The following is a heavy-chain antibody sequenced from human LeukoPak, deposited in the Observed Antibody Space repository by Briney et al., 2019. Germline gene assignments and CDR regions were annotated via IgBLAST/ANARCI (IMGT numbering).Heavy chain of an antibody. CDR2: MDPKKGNT. CDR3: ARGGSLTGYHAWFDP. D-gene: IGHD3-9*01. J-gene: IGHJ5*02. V-gene: IGHV1-8*02. Sequence: ASVKVSCKASGGTFSNYVITWVRQAPGQGLEWMGWMDPKKGNTGYAQKFRGRVTLTRNSSINTAYMELSSLTSEDTAVYYCARGGSLTGYHAWFDPWGQGTLVAVSS. CDR1: GGTFSNYV.